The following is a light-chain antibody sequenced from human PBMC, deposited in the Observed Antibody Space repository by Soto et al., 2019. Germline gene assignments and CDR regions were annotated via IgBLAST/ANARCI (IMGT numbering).Light chain of an antibody. CDR1: QSVSSSY. CDR2: GAS. V-gene: IGKV3-20*01. Sequence: EIVLTQSPGTLSLSPGERATLSCRASQSVSSSYLAWYQQKPGQAPRLLIYGASSRATGIPDRFSGSGSGTDFTLTISRLEPEDFAVDYCQQYGSSPRTFGQGTKLDIK. J-gene: IGKJ2*01. CDR3: QQYGSSPRT.